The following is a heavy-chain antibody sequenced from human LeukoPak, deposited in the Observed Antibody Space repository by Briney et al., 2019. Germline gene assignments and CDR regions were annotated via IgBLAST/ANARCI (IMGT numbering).Heavy chain of an antibody. CDR3: ARHVRDYDILTGYYTSWFDP. V-gene: IGHV4-59*08. CDR2: IYYSGST. J-gene: IGHJ5*02. Sequence: PSETLSLTCTVSGGSISSYYRSWIRQPPGKGLEWIGYIYYSGSTNYNPSLKSRVTISVDTSKNQFSLKLSSVTAADTAVYYCARHVRDYDILTGYYTSWFDPWGQGTLVTVSS. CDR1: GGSISSYY. D-gene: IGHD3-9*01.